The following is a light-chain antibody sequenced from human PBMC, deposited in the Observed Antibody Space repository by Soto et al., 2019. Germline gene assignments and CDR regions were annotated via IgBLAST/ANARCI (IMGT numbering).Light chain of an antibody. V-gene: IGLV2-23*01. J-gene: IGLJ1*01. CDR2: EGS. CDR1: SRDVGSYNL. CDR3: CSYGGSFNV. Sequence: QSALTQPASVSGSPGQSITISCTGTSRDVGSYNLVSWYQKHPGKAPKLMIYEGSKRPSGVSNRFSGSKSGNTASLTISGLQAEDEADYYCCSYGGSFNVFGTGTKVTVL.